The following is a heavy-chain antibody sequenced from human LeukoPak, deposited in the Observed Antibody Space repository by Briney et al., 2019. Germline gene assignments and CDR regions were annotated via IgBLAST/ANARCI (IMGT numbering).Heavy chain of an antibody. V-gene: IGHV1-46*01. CDR2: INPSGGST. CDR1: GYTFTSYY. CDR3: ARDGNYDFWSGYLGLRYYYYYMDV. D-gene: IGHD3-3*01. Sequence: ASVKVSCTASGYTFTSYYMHWVRQAPGQGLEWMGIINPSGGSTSYAQKFQGRVTMTRDMSTSTVYMELSSLRSEDTAVYYCARDGNYDFWSGYLGLRYYYYYMDVWGKGTTVTVSS. J-gene: IGHJ6*03.